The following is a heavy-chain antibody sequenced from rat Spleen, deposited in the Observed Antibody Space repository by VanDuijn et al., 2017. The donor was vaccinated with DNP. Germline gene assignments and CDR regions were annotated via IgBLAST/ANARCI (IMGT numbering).Heavy chain of an antibody. J-gene: IGHJ2*01. CDR3: TRGGYGYTYEVMDA. CDR1: GFTFSDYY. V-gene: IGHV5-22*01. D-gene: IGHD1-9*01. Sequence: EVQLVESGGGLVQPGRSLKLSCAASGFTFSDYYMAWVRQAPKKGLEWVASISYEGSITYYGDSVKGRFTISRDNAKSTLYLRMNSLRSEDTATYYCTRGGYGYTYEVMDAWGQGVMVTVSS. CDR2: ISYEGSIT.